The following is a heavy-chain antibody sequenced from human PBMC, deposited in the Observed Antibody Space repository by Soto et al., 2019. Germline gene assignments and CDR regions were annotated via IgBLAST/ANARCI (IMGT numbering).Heavy chain of an antibody. Sequence: QVQLQESGPGLVKPSQTLSLTCTVSGGSITSGDNYWSWIRQPPGKGLEWIGYIYYSGNTYYNPSLKSRLTISVDTSKTHFSLKLSSVTAADTAVYYCARTYWSGWGRPLFDSWGQGALVTVSS. CDR1: GGSITSGDNY. CDR2: IYYSGNT. CDR3: ARTYWSGWGRPLFDS. V-gene: IGHV4-30-4*01. D-gene: IGHD3-3*01. J-gene: IGHJ4*02.